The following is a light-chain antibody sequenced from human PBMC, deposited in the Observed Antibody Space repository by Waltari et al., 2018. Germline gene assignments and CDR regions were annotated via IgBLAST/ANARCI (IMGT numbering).Light chain of an antibody. CDR1: QSVLDSSNNENY. CDR3: HQYFELPRT. J-gene: IGKJ1*01. V-gene: IGKV4-1*01. CDR2: WAS. Sequence: DIVMTQSPDSLAVSLGERATINCKSSQSVLDSSNNENYLAWYQQKPGQPPKLLIYWASTRESGVPDRISGSGSGTDFTLTISSLQAEDVAVYYCHQYFELPRTFGQGTKVEIK.